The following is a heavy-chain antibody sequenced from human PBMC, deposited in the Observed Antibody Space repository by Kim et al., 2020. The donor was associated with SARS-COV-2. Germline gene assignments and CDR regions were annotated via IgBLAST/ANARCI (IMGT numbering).Heavy chain of an antibody. CDR1: GFTFSDHY. Sequence: GGSLRLSCAASGFTFSDHYMDWVRQAPGKGLEWVGRTRNKAHSYTTEYAASVKGRFTISRDDSKNSLYLQMSSLKTEDTAVYYCARARYSNYLFQWGQGT. V-gene: IGHV3-72*01. D-gene: IGHD4-4*01. J-gene: IGHJ4*02. CDR2: TRNKAHSYTT. CDR3: ARARYSNYLFQ.